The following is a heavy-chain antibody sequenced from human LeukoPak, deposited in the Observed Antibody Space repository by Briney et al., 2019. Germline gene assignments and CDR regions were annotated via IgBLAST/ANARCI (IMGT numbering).Heavy chain of an antibody. CDR3: ARGYNGGSDY. CDR2: IKQDGGAR. J-gene: IGHJ4*02. V-gene: IGHV3-7*01. Sequence: GGSLRLSCAASGFIVRDYWMNWVRQAPGQGLEWLANIKQDGGARYYVGSVKGQFTISSDSAKSLVYLQMDSLRAEDTATYYCARGYNGGSDYWGQGTLVTVSS. D-gene: IGHD3-16*01. CDR1: GFIVRDYW.